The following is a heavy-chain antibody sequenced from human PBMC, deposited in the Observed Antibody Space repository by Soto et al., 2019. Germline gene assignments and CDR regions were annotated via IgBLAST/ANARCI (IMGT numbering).Heavy chain of an antibody. CDR2: ISIRGDYR. CDR3: ANHGGFDF. J-gene: IGHJ3*01. D-gene: IGHD4-17*01. V-gene: IGHV3-23*01. CDR1: GFTFSSSG. Sequence: EGQLLQSGGGLVQPGESLRLSCAASGFTFSSSGMSWVRQAPWKGLEWVSSISIRGDYRYYADSVKGRFTISRDNSKNTLYLQMSSLTAEDTALYYCANHGGFDFWGQGTMVAVSS.